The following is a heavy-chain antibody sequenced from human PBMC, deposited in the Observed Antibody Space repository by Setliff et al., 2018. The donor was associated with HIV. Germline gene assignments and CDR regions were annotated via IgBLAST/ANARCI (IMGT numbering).Heavy chain of an antibody. CDR3: ARDSASPLYSGIYYAISFFDY. V-gene: IGHV3-9*01. CDR2: ISWNSVGI. Sequence: GGSLRLSCVASGFTYDDYAMHWVRQVPGKGLEWVSGISWNSVGIGYADSVRGRYTISRDNAKNSLYLEMNTLRAEDTALYYCARDSASPLYSGIYYAISFFDYWGQGSLVTVSS. CDR1: GFTYDDYA. J-gene: IGHJ4*02. D-gene: IGHD1-26*01.